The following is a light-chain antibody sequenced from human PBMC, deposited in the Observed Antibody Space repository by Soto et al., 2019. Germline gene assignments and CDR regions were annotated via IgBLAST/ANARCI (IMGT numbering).Light chain of an antibody. CDR2: EVS. J-gene: IGLJ1*01. Sequence: QSVLTQPASVSGSPGQSITISCTGSSSDVGTYNLVSWYQQHPGKAPKLMIYEVSKRPSGVSNRFSGSKSGNTASLTISGLQADDEADYYCSSYASGSTHVFGTGTKATVL. V-gene: IGLV2-23*02. CDR3: SSYASGSTHV. CDR1: SSDVGTYNL.